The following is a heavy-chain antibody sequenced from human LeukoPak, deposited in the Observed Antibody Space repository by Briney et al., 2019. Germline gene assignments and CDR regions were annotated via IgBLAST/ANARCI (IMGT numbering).Heavy chain of an antibody. V-gene: IGHV4-61*02. CDR1: GGSISSGSYY. D-gene: IGHD3-22*01. J-gene: IGHJ5*02. CDR2: IKTSGST. CDR3: ARDQTGYDSSGYYPNWFDP. Sequence: SETLSLTCTVSGGSISSGSYYWSWIRQPAGKGLEWIGRIKTSGSTNYNPSLNSRVTTSVDTSKNQFSLKLSSVTAADTAVYYCARDQTGYDSSGYYPNWFDPWGQGTLVTVSS.